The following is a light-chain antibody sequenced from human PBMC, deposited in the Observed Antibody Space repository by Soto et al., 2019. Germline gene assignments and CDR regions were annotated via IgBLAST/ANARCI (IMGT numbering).Light chain of an antibody. J-gene: IGKJ1*01. CDR3: QQYNNYS. CDR2: KAS. Sequence: DIQMTQSPSTLSASVGDRVTITCRASQSINGWLAWYQQKPGKAPKLLIYKASSLESGVPSRFSGSGSGTEFTLGIISLQPDDFASYWCQQYNNYSFGQGTKVDIK. CDR1: QSINGW. V-gene: IGKV1-5*03.